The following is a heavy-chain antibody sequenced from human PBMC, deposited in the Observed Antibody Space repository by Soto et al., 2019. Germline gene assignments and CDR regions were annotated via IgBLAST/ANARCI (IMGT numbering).Heavy chain of an antibody. CDR3: ARVFSPAATIAYYYYYYMDV. CDR2: ISSNGGST. V-gene: IGHV3-64*01. D-gene: IGHD2-2*01. Sequence: GXLRLSCAASGFTFSSYAMHWVRQAPGKGLEYVSAISSNGGSTYYANSVKGRFTISRDNSKNTLYLQMGSLRAEDMAVYYCARVFSPAATIAYYYYYYMDVWGKGTTVTVSS. J-gene: IGHJ6*03. CDR1: GFTFSSYA.